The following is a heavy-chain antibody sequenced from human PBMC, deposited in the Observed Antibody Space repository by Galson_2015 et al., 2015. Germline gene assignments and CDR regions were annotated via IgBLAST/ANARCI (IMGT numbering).Heavy chain of an antibody. D-gene: IGHD4-17*01. J-gene: IGHJ6*03. CDR3: ARLNGDYVPYYYYMDV. V-gene: IGHV5-51*01. Sequence: QSGAEVKKPGESLQISCTGSGYSFTGYWIGWVRQMPGKGLEWMGIIYPGDSDTRYSPSFQGQVTISADKSISTAYLQWSSLKASDTAMYYCARLNGDYVPYYYYMDVWGKGTTVTVSS. CDR2: IYPGDSDT. CDR1: GYSFTGYW.